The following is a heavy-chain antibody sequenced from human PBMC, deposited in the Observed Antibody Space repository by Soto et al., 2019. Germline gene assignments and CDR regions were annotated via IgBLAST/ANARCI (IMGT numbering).Heavy chain of an antibody. V-gene: IGHV3-21*02. D-gene: IGHD6-19*01. Sequence: EVQLVESGGGLVKPGGSLRISCAASGFTFSNYGMNWVRQAPGKGLQWISSISSGSSYIFYADSVKGLFTISRDNAENSLYLQMNSLTAEDAAVYCCARDPGSGWEYLQHWGQGTLVTVSS. J-gene: IGHJ1*01. CDR1: GFTFSNYG. CDR2: ISSGSSYI. CDR3: ARDPGSGWEYLQH.